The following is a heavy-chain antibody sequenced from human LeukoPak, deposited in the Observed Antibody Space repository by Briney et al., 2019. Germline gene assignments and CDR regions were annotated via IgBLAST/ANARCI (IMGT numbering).Heavy chain of an antibody. CDR1: GFSFSSHS. Sequence: PGGSLRLSCAASGFSFSSHSMNWVRQAPGKGLEWVSYISGSSTTIDYADSAKGRFIISRDNAKKSLYLQMNNLRAEDTAVYYCAKGFNYYDSSGYPYWGQGTLVTVSS. CDR3: AKGFNYYDSSGYPY. CDR2: ISGSSTTI. J-gene: IGHJ4*02. V-gene: IGHV3-48*01. D-gene: IGHD3-22*01.